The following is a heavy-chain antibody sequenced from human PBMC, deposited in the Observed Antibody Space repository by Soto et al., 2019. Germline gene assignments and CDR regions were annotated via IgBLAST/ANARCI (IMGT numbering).Heavy chain of an antibody. D-gene: IGHD4-17*01. V-gene: IGHV3-33*01. J-gene: IGHJ4*02. CDR1: GFTFSSYG. Sequence: GGSLRLSCAASGFTFSSYGMHWVRQAPGKGLEWVAVIWYDGSNKYYADSVKGRFTISRDNSKNTLYLQMNSLRAEDTAVYYCARERYGDYVPFDYWGQGTLVTVSS. CDR2: IWYDGSNK. CDR3: ARERYGDYVPFDY.